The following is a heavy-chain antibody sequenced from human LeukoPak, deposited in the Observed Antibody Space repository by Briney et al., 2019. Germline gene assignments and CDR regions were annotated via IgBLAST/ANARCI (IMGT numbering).Heavy chain of an antibody. D-gene: IGHD6-13*01. J-gene: IGHJ3*02. CDR3: ARDRAAAGYDAFDI. CDR2: IWYDGTNK. Sequence: GGSLRLSCAASGFTFITYAMHWVRQAPGKGLEWVAVIWYDGTNKYYADFVKGRFTISRDNSKNTLFLHMSSLRAEDTAVYFCARDRAAAGYDAFDIWGQGTLVTVSS. V-gene: IGHV3-33*08. CDR1: GFTFITYA.